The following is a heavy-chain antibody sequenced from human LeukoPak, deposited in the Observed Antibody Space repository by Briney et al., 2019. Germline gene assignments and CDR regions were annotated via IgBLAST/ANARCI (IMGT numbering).Heavy chain of an antibody. D-gene: IGHD6-19*01. V-gene: IGHV3-74*01. J-gene: IGHJ4*02. CDR2: INSDGSSI. CDR3: ARVGANSNGFGY. Sequence: GGSLRLSCAASGFTLSSYWMHWVRQAPGKGLVWVSRINSDGSSISYADSVKGRFTISRDNAKNTVYLQMNSLRAEDTAVYYCARVGANSNGFGYWGQGTLVTVSS. CDR1: GFTLSSYW.